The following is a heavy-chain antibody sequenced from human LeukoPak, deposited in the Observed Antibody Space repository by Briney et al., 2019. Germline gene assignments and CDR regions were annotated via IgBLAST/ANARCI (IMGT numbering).Heavy chain of an antibody. CDR1: GGSVSSGSYY. CDR3: ARDSRQLSIDY. V-gene: IGHV4-61*01. J-gene: IGHJ4*02. CDR2: IYYSGST. Sequence: SETLSLTCTVSGGSVSSGSYYWSWIRQPPGKGLEWIGYIYYSGSTNYDPSLKSRVAISVDTSKNQFSLKLSSVTAADTAVYYCARDSRQLSIDYWGQGTLVTVSS. D-gene: IGHD6-13*01.